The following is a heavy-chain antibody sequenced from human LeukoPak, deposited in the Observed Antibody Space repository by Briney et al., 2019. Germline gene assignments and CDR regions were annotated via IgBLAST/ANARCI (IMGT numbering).Heavy chain of an antibody. V-gene: IGHV1-18*01. Sequence: ASVKVSCKASGYTFTSYGISRVRQAPGQGLEWMGWISAYNGNTNYAQKLQGRVTMTTDTSTSTAYMELTSLRSDDTAVYYCAREYYYDASTYYPFDYWGQGTLVTVSS. J-gene: IGHJ4*02. CDR3: AREYYYDASTYYPFDY. CDR1: GYTFTSYG. CDR2: ISAYNGNT. D-gene: IGHD3-22*01.